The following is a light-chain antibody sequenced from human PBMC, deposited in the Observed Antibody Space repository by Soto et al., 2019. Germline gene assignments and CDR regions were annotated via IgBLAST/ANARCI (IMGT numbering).Light chain of an antibody. J-gene: IGKJ5*01. CDR1: LDINNY. CDR3: QQYANLPIT. CDR2: DAS. Sequence: DTQMTQSPSSLSASVGDRVTITCQATLDINNYLNWYQHKPGKAPQLLIYDASNLETGVPSRFSGSGSGTEFTFTISSLQPEDIATYYCQQYANLPITFGQGTRLEIK. V-gene: IGKV1-33*01.